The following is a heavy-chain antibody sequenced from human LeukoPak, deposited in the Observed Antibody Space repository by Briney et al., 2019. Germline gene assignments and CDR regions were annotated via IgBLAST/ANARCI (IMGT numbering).Heavy chain of an antibody. CDR2: IYYSGNT. J-gene: IGHJ5*02. Sequence: PSETLSLTCTVSGGSISDYYWTWIRQPPGKGLEWIGHIYYSGNTIYNPSLKSRVTISVDTSKNQFSLKLTSVTTADTAVYYCARGGYYGSGSYLLYNWFDPWGQGTLVTVSS. CDR3: ARGGYYGSGSYLLYNWFDP. D-gene: IGHD3-10*01. V-gene: IGHV4-59*01. CDR1: GGSISDYY.